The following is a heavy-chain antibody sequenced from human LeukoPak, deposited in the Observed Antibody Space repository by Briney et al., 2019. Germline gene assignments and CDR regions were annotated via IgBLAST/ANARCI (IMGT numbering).Heavy chain of an antibody. CDR3: ARHLQPGSKELDY. CDR2: IYPGDSDT. D-gene: IGHD3-10*01. V-gene: IGHV5-51*01. J-gene: IGHJ4*02. Sequence: GESLKISCKGSGYSFTTYWIGLVRQMPGKGLEWMGIIYPGDSDTRYSPSFQGQVTISTDKSISTAYLQWSSLKASDTAIYYCARHLQPGSKELDYWGQGTLVTVSS. CDR1: GYSFTTYW.